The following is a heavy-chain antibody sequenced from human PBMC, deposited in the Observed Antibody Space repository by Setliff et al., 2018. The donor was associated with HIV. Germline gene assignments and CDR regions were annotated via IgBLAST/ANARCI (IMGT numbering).Heavy chain of an antibody. J-gene: IGHJ3*01. CDR3: AKQGYSDSLYAFDV. V-gene: IGHV1-2*02. CDR1: GYSFSDYY. CDR2: ISPKYGGT. D-gene: IGHD1-26*01. Sequence: ASVKVSCKASGYSFSDYYIHWVRQAPGHGFQWMGWISPKYGGTNYAQNFQGRVTMTRDTSISTAYMELSSLGSDDTAVYYCAKQGYSDSLYAFDVWGQGTMVTVSS.